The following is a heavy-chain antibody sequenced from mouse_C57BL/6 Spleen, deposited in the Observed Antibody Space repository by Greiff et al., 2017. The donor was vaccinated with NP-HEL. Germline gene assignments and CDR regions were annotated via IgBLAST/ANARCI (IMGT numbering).Heavy chain of an antibody. CDR1: GYTFTDYY. V-gene: IGHV1-26*01. J-gene: IGHJ2*01. D-gene: IGHD2-2*01. CDR2: INPNNGGT. CDR3: ARVSMVTTNYFDY. Sequence: EVQLQQSGPELVKPGASVKISCKASGYTFTDYYMNWVKQSHGKSLEWIGDINPNNGGTSYNQKFKGKATLTVDKSSSTAYMELRSLTSEDSAVYYCARVSMVTTNYFDYWGQGTTLTVSS.